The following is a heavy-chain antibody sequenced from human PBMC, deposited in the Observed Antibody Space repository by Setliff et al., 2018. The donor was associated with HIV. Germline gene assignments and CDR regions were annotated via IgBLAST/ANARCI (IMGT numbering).Heavy chain of an antibody. Sequence: KTSETLSLTCAVYGGSLSGFYWTFIRQSPGRGLEWIGEVTHSGSTTYDPSLKSRITISVDTSKNQFSLKLSSVTAADTAVYYCAREVVVGATGGMDVWGQGTTVTVSS. J-gene: IGHJ6*02. CDR3: AREVVVGATGGMDV. V-gene: IGHV4-34*01. CDR2: VTHSGST. CDR1: GGSLSGFY. D-gene: IGHD1-26*01.